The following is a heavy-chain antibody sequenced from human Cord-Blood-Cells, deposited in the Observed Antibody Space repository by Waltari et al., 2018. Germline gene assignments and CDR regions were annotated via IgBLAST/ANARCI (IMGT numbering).Heavy chain of an antibody. D-gene: IGHD3-16*01. Sequence: QVQLVQSGAEVKKPGASVKVSCKASGYTFTSYAMHWVRPAPGQRLEWMGWINAGNGNTKYSQKFQGRVTITRDTSASTAYMELSSLRSEDTAVYYCARTPVGGVNWFDPWGQGTLVTVSS. J-gene: IGHJ5*02. CDR2: INAGNGNT. CDR1: GYTFTSYA. CDR3: ARTPVGGVNWFDP. V-gene: IGHV1-3*01.